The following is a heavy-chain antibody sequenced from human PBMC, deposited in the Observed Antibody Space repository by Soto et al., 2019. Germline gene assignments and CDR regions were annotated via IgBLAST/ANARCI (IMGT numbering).Heavy chain of an antibody. CDR3: AKGYSNLDY. CDR1: GFTFSNYG. D-gene: IGHD4-4*01. J-gene: IGHJ4*02. V-gene: IGHV3-30*18. CDR2: ISYDGSNK. Sequence: QVQLVESGGGVVQPGRSLRLSCAASGFTFSNYGMHWVRQAPGKGLEWVAIISYDGSNKYYADSVKGRFTISRDNSKNTLYLQMNSLRAEDTAVYYCAKGYSNLDYWGQGTLVTVSS.